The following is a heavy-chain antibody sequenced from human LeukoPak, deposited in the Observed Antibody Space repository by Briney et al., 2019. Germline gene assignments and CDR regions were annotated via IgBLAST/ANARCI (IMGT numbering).Heavy chain of an antibody. D-gene: IGHD2-2*01. CDR1: GYTFANYG. CDR2: ISAYHGIT. V-gene: IGHV1-18*01. Sequence: ASVKVSCKASGYTFANYGITWVRQAPGHGLEWMGWISAYHGITNYAQRLQGRVTMTTDTSTSTAYMELRSLRSDDTAVFYCARDLALYCSTTSCQDAFDIWGQGTMVTVSS. CDR3: ARDLALYCSTTSCQDAFDI. J-gene: IGHJ3*02.